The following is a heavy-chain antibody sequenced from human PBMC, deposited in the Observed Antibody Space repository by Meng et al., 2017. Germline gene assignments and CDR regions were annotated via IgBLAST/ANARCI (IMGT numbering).Heavy chain of an antibody. D-gene: IGHD5-24*01. Sequence: GESLKISCAASGFTFSSYSMNWVRQAPGKGLEWVSSISSSSSYIYYADSVKGRFTISRDNAKNSLYLQMNSLRAEDTAVYYCARAKGRDGYNFGWGQGTRVTVSS. V-gene: IGHV3-21*01. CDR2: ISSSSSYI. J-gene: IGHJ4*02. CDR1: GFTFSSYS. CDR3: ARAKGRDGYNFG.